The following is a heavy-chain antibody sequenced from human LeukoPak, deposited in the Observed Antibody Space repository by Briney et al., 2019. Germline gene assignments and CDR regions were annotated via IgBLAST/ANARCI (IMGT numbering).Heavy chain of an antibody. Sequence: SETLSLTCAVYGGSFSGYYWSWIRQPPGKGLEWIGYIYYSGSSFCNPSLKSRVTMSVDTSKNQFSLRLNSVTAADTAVYYCARGPTVTTDYWAQGTLVTVSS. CDR3: ARGPTVTTDY. J-gene: IGHJ4*02. CDR1: GGSFSGYY. D-gene: IGHD4-17*01. CDR2: IYYSGSS. V-gene: IGHV4-34*01.